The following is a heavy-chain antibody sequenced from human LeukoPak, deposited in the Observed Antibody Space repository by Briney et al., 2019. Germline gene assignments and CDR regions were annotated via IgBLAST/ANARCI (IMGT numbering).Heavy chain of an antibody. Sequence: LKLSCAASGFTFSDYYMSWIRQPPGKGLEWIGEINHSGSTNYNPSLKSRVTISVDTSKNQFSLKLNSVTAADTAVYYCARGAPKEIQLWLRLRGVAFDIWGQGTMVTVSS. V-gene: IGHV4-34*01. CDR3: ARGAPKEIQLWLRLRGVAFDI. D-gene: IGHD5-18*01. CDR2: INHSGST. J-gene: IGHJ3*02. CDR1: GFTFSDYY.